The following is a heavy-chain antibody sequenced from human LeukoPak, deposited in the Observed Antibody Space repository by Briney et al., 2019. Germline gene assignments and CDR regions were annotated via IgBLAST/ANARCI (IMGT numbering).Heavy chain of an antibody. V-gene: IGHV4-34*01. J-gene: IGHJ5*02. CDR3: ARYDIVATNWFDP. D-gene: IGHD5-12*01. CDR2: ITHRGST. Sequence: ESLRLSGGASGLTVSSYDMSWVRQAPGKGLEWIGEITHRGSTNYNPSLKSRVTISVDTSKNQFSLKLNSVTAADTAVYYCARYDIVATNWFDPWGQGTLVTVSS. CDR1: GLTVSSYD.